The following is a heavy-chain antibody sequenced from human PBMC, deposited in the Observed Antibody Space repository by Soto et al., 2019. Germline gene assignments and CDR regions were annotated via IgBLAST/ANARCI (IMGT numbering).Heavy chain of an antibody. J-gene: IGHJ4*02. CDR3: AEQRTTVTTSFDY. CDR1: GFTFGAHP. V-gene: IGHV3-23*01. D-gene: IGHD4-17*01. CDR2: ISGYGGST. Sequence: EVQLLESGGGLVQPGGSLTVSCAASGFTFGAHPMSWVRLAPGKGLEWVSTISGYGGSTYYPDSLKGRFIISRDNSKNTRYLQINTLRAEDTAIYFCAEQRTTVTTSFDYGGQGTLVTVSS.